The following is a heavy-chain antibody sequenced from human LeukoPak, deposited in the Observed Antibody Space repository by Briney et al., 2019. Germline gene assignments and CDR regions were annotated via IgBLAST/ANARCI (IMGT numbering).Heavy chain of an antibody. V-gene: IGHV3-30*04. CDR1: GFTFSSYA. D-gene: IGHD5-24*01. J-gene: IGHJ4*02. CDR2: ISYDGSNK. Sequence: GGSLRLSCAASGFTFSSYAMHWVRQAPGKGLEWVAVISYDGSNKYYADSVKGRFTISRDNSKGTVYLQMNSLRPEDTAVYYCAKDDAWLQYGDWGRGTLVTVSS. CDR3: AKDDAWLQYGD.